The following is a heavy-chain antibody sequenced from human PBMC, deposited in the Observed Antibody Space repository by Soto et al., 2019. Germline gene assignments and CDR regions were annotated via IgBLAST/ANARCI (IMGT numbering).Heavy chain of an antibody. J-gene: IGHJ3*01. CDR3: AREGGNTDAFDL. CDR2: IYYSGST. D-gene: IGHD3-16*01. Sequence: ASETLSLTCTVSGGSISSYYWSWIRQPPGKGLEWIGYIYYSGSTNYNPSLKSRVTISVDTSKNQFSLKLSSVTAADTAVYYCAREGGNTDAFDLWGQGTMVTVSS. V-gene: IGHV4-59*01. CDR1: GGSISSYY.